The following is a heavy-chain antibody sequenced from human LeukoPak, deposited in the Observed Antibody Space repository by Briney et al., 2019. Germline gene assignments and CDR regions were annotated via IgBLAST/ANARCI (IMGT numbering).Heavy chain of an antibody. Sequence: KPSETLSLTCAVYGGSFSGYYWSWIRQPPGKGLEWIGEINNSGSTNYNPSLKSRVTISVDTSKNQFSLKLSSVTAADTAVYYCARESVINYYDSSGYYYWYNWFDPWGQGTLVTVSS. CDR3: ARESVINYYDSSGYYYWYNWFDP. J-gene: IGHJ5*02. CDR2: INNSGST. CDR1: GGSFSGYY. D-gene: IGHD3-22*01. V-gene: IGHV4-34*01.